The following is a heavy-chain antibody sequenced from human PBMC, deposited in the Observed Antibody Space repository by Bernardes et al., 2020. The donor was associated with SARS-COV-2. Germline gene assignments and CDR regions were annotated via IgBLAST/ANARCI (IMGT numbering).Heavy chain of an antibody. CDR3: ARGQPAVPAADDAFDI. CDR2: IYSGGST. CDR1: GFTVSSNY. J-gene: IGHJ3*02. Sequence: GGSLRLSCAASGFTVSSNYMSWVRQAPGRGLQWVSVIYSGGSTYYADSVKGRFTISRDNSKNTLYLQMNSLRAEDTAVYYCARGQPAVPAADDAFDIWGQGTTVIVSS. V-gene: IGHV3-53*01. D-gene: IGHD2-2*01.